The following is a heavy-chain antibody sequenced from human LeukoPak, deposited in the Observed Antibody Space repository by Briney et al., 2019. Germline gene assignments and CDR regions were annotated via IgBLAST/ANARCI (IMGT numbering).Heavy chain of an antibody. CDR3: ARDGGPGRYCSGGSCYWDY. V-gene: IGHV1-18*01. D-gene: IGHD2-15*01. J-gene: IGHJ4*02. CDR2: ISAYNGNT. Sequence: ASVKVSCKASGYTFTSYGISWVRQAPGQGLEWMGWISAYNGNTNYAQKLQGRVTMTTDTSTSTAYMELRSLRSDDAAVYYCARDGGPGRYCSGGSCYWDYWGQGTLVTVSS. CDR1: GYTFTSYG.